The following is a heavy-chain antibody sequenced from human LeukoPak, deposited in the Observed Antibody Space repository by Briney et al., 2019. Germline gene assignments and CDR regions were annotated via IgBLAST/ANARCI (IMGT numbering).Heavy chain of an antibody. V-gene: IGHV3-11*01. CDR1: GFTFSDYY. J-gene: IGHJ6*03. CDR2: ISSSGSTI. CDR3: ARAAAGDCYYYYMDV. D-gene: IGHD6-13*01. Sequence: GGSLRLSCAASGFTFSDYYMSWIRQAPGKGLEWVSYISSSGSTIYYADSVKGRFTISRDNAKNSLYLQMNSLRAEDTAVYYCARAAAGDCYYYYMDVWGKGTTVTVSS.